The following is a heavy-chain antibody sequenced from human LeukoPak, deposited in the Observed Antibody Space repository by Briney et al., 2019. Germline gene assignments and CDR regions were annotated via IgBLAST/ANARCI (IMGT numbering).Heavy chain of an antibody. J-gene: IGHJ4*02. Sequence: SQTLCLTCTVSGGSIDNGGYYWSWIRQHPGKGLEWIGYIYYSGSTYYNPSLKSRVTISVDTSKNQFSLKLSSVTAADTAVYYCARDSGRRWSGYYFDYWGQGTLVTVSS. CDR1: GGSIDNGGYY. CDR3: ARDSGRRWSGYYFDY. D-gene: IGHD1-26*01. V-gene: IGHV4-31*03. CDR2: IYYSGST.